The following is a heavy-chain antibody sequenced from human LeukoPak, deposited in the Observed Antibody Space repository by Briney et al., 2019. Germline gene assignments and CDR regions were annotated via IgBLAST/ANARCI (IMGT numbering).Heavy chain of an antibody. CDR2: INHSGST. J-gene: IGHJ4*02. V-gene: IGHV4-34*01. CDR3: AREVAAAGTLDY. Sequence: SETLSLTCAVYGGSFSGYYWSWIRQPPGKGLEWIGEINHSGSTNCNPSLRSRVTISVDTSKNQFSLKLSSVTAADTAVYYCAREVAAAGTLDYWGQGTLVTVSS. D-gene: IGHD6-13*01. CDR1: GGSFSGYY.